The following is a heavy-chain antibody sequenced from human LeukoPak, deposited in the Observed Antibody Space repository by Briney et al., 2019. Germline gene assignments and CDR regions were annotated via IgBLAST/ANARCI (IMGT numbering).Heavy chain of an antibody. D-gene: IGHD3-10*01. V-gene: IGHV3-23*01. J-gene: IGHJ3*02. CDR3: ARRPVRGAFDI. CDR1: GVTLRSNT. Sequence: GGSLRLSCTASGVTLRSNTMSWVPQAPGKGLEWVSVISYDGGTTFYADSVKGRFTVSREDSNNALHLQMNSLRVEDTGLYYCARRPVRGAFDIWGQGTMVTVSS. CDR2: ISYDGGTT.